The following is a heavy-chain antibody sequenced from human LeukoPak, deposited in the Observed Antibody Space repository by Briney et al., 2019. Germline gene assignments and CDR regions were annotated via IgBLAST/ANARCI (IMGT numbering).Heavy chain of an antibody. CDR3: AKHAYCSGGCQRRPREIAFDL. J-gene: IGHJ3*01. D-gene: IGHD2-21*02. V-gene: IGHV4-59*08. CDR2: ISYIGST. CDR1: TDSFSSHY. Sequence: SETLSLTCAVSTDSFSSHYWSWVRQPPGKGLEWIGYISYIGSTNYNPSLKSRVTISADTSRSQLSLDLTYVTAADTAMYYCAKHAYCSGGCQRRPREIAFDLWGQGTMVTVSS.